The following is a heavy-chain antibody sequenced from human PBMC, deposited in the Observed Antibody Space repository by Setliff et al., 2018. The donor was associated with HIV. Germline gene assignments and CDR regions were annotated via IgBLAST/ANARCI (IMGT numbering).Heavy chain of an antibody. CDR3: ARGVSFDY. D-gene: IGHD3-3*01. CDR1: RGSIKHYY. CDR2: IYYSGTT. J-gene: IGHJ4*02. Sequence: SETLSLTCTVSRGSIKHYYWSWIRQPPGKGLECIGYIYYSGTTKYNPSLESRVTMSVDTSKNQFSLKLSSVTAADTAVYYCARGVSFDYWGQGTQVTVSS. V-gene: IGHV4-59*01.